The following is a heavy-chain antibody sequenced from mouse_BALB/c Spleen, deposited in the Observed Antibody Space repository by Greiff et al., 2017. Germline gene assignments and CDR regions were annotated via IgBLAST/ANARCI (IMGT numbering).Heavy chain of an antibody. CDR2: ISSGSSTI. CDR3: ARKAYGNSFDY. J-gene: IGHJ2*01. V-gene: IGHV5-17*02. D-gene: IGHD2-10*02. Sequence: DVLLVESGGGLVQPGGSRKLSCAASGFTFSSFGMHWVRQAPEKGLEWVAYISSGSSTIYYADTVKGRFTISRDNPKNTLFLQMTSLRSEDTAMYYSARKAYGNSFDYWGQGTTLTVSS. CDR1: GFTFSSFG.